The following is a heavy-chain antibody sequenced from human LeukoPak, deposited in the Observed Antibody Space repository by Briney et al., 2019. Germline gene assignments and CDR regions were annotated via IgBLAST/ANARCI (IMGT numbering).Heavy chain of an antibody. Sequence: PGASLRLSCAASGFTFSSYGMHWVRQAPGKGLEWVAFIRYDGSNKYYADSVKGRFTISRDNSKNTLYLQMNSLRAEDTAVFYCARGGTYYYDSSGYSDYWGRGTLVTVSS. CDR2: IRYDGSNK. CDR3: ARGGTYYYDSSGYSDY. V-gene: IGHV3-30*02. D-gene: IGHD3-22*01. J-gene: IGHJ4*02. CDR1: GFTFSSYG.